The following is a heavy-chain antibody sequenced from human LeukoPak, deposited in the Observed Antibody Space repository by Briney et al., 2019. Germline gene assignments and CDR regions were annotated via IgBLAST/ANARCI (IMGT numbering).Heavy chain of an antibody. CDR2: ISIYNCNT. J-gene: IGHJ5*02. D-gene: IGHD3-3*01. Sequence: ASVKVSCKASGYTFTNYGISWVRQAPGQGLEWMGWISIYNCNTDYAQKLRGSVTMTTDTSTSTAYMELRSLRSDDTAVYYCARITYDFWSGYYMPDDPWGQGTLVTVST. V-gene: IGHV1-18*01. CDR3: ARITYDFWSGYYMPDDP. CDR1: GYTFTNYG.